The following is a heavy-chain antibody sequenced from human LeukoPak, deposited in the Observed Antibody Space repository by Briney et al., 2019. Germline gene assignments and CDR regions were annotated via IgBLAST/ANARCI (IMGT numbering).Heavy chain of an antibody. D-gene: IGHD6-19*01. J-gene: IGHJ4*02. V-gene: IGHV4-59*08. CDR1: GGSISSYY. CDR3: ARPSVAGEVDY. Sequence: PSETLSLTCTVSGGSISSYYWSWIRQPPGKGLECIGYIYYSGSTNYNPSLKSRVTISVDTSKNQFSLKLSSVTAADTAVYYCARPSVAGEVDYWGQGTLVTVSS. CDR2: IYYSGST.